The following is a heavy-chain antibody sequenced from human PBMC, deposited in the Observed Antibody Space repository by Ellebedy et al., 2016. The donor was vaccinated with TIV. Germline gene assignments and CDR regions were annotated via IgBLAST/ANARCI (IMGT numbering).Heavy chain of an antibody. V-gene: IGHV1-18*04. CDR1: GYTFTSYG. CDR2: ISAYNGNT. CDR3: ARDQPSGKTTGFFYYGMDV. D-gene: IGHD1-14*01. J-gene: IGHJ6*02. Sequence: ASVKVSCKASGYTFTSYGISWVRQAPGQGLEWMGWISAYNGNTNYAQKFQRRVTMTTDTSTSTGYMELRSLRPDDTAVYYCARDQPSGKTTGFFYYGMDVWGQGTTVTVSS.